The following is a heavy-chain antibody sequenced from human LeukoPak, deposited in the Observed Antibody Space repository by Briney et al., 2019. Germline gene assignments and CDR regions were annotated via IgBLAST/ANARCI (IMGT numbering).Heavy chain of an antibody. Sequence: GGSLRLSCAASGFTFSSYGMHWVRQAPGKGLEWVAFIRYDGSNKYYADSVKGRFTISRDNAKNSLYLQMNSLRAEDTALYYCARSGRGYYDSSGYHDAFDIWGQGTMVTVSS. CDR2: IRYDGSNK. CDR1: GFTFSSYG. V-gene: IGHV3-30*02. J-gene: IGHJ3*02. D-gene: IGHD3-22*01. CDR3: ARSGRGYYDSSGYHDAFDI.